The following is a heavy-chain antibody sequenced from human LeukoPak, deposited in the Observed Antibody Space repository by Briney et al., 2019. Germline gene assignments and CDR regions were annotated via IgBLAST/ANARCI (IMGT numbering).Heavy chain of an antibody. CDR2: ISGSGGTT. V-gene: IGHV3-23*01. Sequence: GGSLRLSCAASGFTFSSYGMSWVRQAPGKGLEWVSTISGSGGTTYYADSVKGRFTISRDNSKNTLYLQMSSLRAEDTAVYYCARDRAPFDPWGQGTLVTVSS. CDR3: ARDRAPFDP. CDR1: GFTFSSYG. J-gene: IGHJ5*02.